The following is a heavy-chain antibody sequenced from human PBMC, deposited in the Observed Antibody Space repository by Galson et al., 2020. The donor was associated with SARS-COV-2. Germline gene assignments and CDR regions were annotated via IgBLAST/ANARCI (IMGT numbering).Heavy chain of an antibody. CDR3: ARVVGDNWFDS. D-gene: IGHD4-17*01. CDR1: GGSISSGGFS. V-gene: IGHV4-30-2*01. Sequence: SETLSLTCAVSGGSISSGGFSWSWIRQPPGKGLEWIGYIYQDGDANYNPSLRGRAAISVDRSKSQVSLKVTSVTAADTAVYYCARVVGDNWFDSWGQGTLVTVSS. J-gene: IGHJ5*01. CDR2: IYQDGDA.